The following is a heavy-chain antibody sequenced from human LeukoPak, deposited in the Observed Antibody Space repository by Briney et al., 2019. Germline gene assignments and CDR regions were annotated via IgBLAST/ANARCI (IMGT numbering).Heavy chain of an antibody. J-gene: IGHJ3*02. CDR3: ARNTKDIVVVPARDAFDI. Sequence: KPSETLSLTCAVYGGSFSGYYWSWIRQPPGKGLEWIGEINHSGSTNYNPSLKSRVTISVDTSKNQFSLKLSSVTAADTAVYYCARNTKDIVVVPARDAFDISGQGTMVTVSS. V-gene: IGHV4-34*01. D-gene: IGHD2-2*01. CDR1: GGSFSGYY. CDR2: INHSGST.